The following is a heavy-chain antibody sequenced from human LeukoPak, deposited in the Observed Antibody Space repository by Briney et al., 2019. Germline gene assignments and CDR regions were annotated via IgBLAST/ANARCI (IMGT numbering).Heavy chain of an antibody. V-gene: IGHV3-9*01. J-gene: IGHJ4*02. D-gene: IGHD5-12*01. CDR3: AKDIRAYSGYDYGYFDY. Sequence: GGSLRLSCAASGFTFDDYAMHWVRQAPGKGLEWVSGISWSSGSIGYADSVKGRFTISRDNAKNSLYLQMNSLRAEDTALYYCAKDIRAYSGYDYGYFDYWGQGTLVTVSS. CDR1: GFTFDDYA. CDR2: ISWSSGSI.